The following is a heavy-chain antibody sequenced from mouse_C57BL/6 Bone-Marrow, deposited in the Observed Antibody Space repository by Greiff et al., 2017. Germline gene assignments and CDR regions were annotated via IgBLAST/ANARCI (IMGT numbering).Heavy chain of an antibody. CDR3: ARKSNYYAMDY. D-gene: IGHD2-5*01. V-gene: IGHV1-66*01. Sequence: QVQLQQSGPELVKPGASVKISCKASGYSFTSYYIHWVKQRPGQGLEWIGWIYPGSGNTKYNEKFKGKATLTADTSSSTAYMQLSSLTSEDSAVYYCARKSNYYAMDYWGQGTSVTVSS. CDR2: IYPGSGNT. J-gene: IGHJ4*01. CDR1: GYSFTSYY.